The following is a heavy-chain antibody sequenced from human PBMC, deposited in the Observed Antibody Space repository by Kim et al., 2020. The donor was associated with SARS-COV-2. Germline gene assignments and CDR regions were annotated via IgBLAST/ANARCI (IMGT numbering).Heavy chain of an antibody. D-gene: IGHD2-21*01. V-gene: IGHV3-7*01. Sequence: GGSLRLSCTASGFTFGDYWMNWVRQAPGKGLEWVANIKQHGSEIYYVDSVKGRFTISRDDAKNSLYLQMNSLTANDTAVYYCARDILPRYYWGQGTLGTV. CDR2: IKQHGSEI. CDR1: GFTFGDYW. CDR3: ARDILPRYY. J-gene: IGHJ4*02.